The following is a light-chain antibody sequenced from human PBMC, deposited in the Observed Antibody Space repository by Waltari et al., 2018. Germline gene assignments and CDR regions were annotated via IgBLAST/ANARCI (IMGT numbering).Light chain of an antibody. CDR1: QSVGTY. CDR2: DAS. Sequence: EIVLTQSPDTLSLSPGERATLSFRASQSVGTYLAWYQQKSGQTPRLLIYDASNRATGIPARFSGSGSGTDFTLTISSLDPEDFAIYYCQQRGSWPLTFGGGTKLEI. V-gene: IGKV3-11*01. J-gene: IGKJ4*01. CDR3: QQRGSWPLT.